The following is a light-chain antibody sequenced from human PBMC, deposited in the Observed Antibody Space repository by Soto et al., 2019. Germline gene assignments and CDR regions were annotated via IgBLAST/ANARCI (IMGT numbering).Light chain of an antibody. V-gene: IGLV5-45*03. Sequence: QPVLTQPSSLSASPGASASLTCTLRSGINVGTYRIYWYQQKPGSPPQYLLRYKSDSDKQQGSGVPSRFSGSKDASANAGILLISGLQSEDEADYYCMIWHNSAVVXGGGTKLTVL. CDR2: YKSDSDK. J-gene: IGLJ2*01. CDR3: MIWHNSAVV. CDR1: SGINVGTYR.